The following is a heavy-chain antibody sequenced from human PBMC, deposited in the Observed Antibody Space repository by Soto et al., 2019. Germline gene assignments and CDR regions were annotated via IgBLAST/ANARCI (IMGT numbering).Heavy chain of an antibody. V-gene: IGHV4-39*01. D-gene: IGHD5-12*01. CDR2: IYYSGST. CDR3: ANLGGYSGYVYFDY. CDR1: CGSISSSSYY. J-gene: IGHJ4*02. Sequence: SETLSLTCTVSCGSISSSSYYWGWIRQPPGKGLEWIGSIYYSGSTYYNPSLKSRVTISVDTSKNQFSLKLSSVTAADTAVYYCANLGGYSGYVYFDYWGQGTLVTVSS.